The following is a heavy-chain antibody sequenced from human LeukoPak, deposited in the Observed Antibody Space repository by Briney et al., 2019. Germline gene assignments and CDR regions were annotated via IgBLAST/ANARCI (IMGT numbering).Heavy chain of an antibody. CDR2: ISGSGGST. Sequence: GGSLRLSCAASGFTFSSYAMSWVRQAPGKGLEWVSAISGSGGSTYYADSVKGRFTISRDNSKNPLYLQMNSLRAEDTAVYYCAKDLLDSPNGPNWFDPWGQGTLVTVSS. CDR3: AKDLLDSPNGPNWFDP. J-gene: IGHJ5*02. V-gene: IGHV3-23*01. D-gene: IGHD1-1*01. CDR1: GFTFSSYA.